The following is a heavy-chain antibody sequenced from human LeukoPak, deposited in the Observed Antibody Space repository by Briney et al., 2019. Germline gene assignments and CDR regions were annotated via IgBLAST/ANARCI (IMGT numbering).Heavy chain of an antibody. CDR3: ARIGGPPGVSSGYYDRLYFDY. J-gene: IGHJ4*02. CDR1: GGSFSGYY. Sequence: SETLSLTCAVYGGSFSGYYWSWIRQPPGKGLEWIGEINHSGSTNYIPSLKSRVTISVDTSKNQFSLKLSSVTAADTAVYYCARIGGPPGVSSGYYDRLYFDYWGQGTLVTVSS. D-gene: IGHD3-22*01. V-gene: IGHV4-34*01. CDR2: INHSGST.